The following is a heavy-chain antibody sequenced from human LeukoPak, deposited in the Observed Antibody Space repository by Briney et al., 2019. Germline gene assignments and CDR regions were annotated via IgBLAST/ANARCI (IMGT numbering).Heavy chain of an antibody. CDR1: GFTFSSYA. CDR3: ARGRGVRPWD. D-gene: IGHD3-10*01. CDR2: ISGSGGST. J-gene: IGHJ4*02. V-gene: IGHV3-23*01. Sequence: GGSLRLSCAASGFTFSSYAMSWVRQAPGKGLEWVSAISGSGGSTYYADSVKGRFTISRDNAKNSLYLQMNSLRDEDTAVYYCARGRGVRPWDWGQGTLVTVSS.